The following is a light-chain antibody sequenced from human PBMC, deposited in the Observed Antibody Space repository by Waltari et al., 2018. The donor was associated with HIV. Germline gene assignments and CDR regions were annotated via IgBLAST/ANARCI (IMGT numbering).Light chain of an antibody. J-gene: IGLJ2*01. CDR1: SSDVGGYIS. V-gene: IGLV2-8*01. CDR3: SSYAGNNNLV. Sequence: QSALTQPPSASGSPGQSVTISCTGTSSDVGGYISVSWYQQHPGKAPKLMIYEVSKRPSGVPDRFSGSKSGNTASLTVSGLQPDDVADYYCSSYAGNNNLVFGGGTKLTVL. CDR2: EVS.